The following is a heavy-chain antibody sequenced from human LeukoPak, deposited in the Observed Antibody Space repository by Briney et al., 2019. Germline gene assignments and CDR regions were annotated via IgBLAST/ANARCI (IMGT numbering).Heavy chain of an antibody. D-gene: IGHD3-3*01. CDR3: ARDFAQYGMDV. CDR2: ISAYNGNT. J-gene: IGHJ6*02. Sequence: ASVKVSCKASGYTFTSYGISWVRQAPGQGLEWMGWISAYNGNTNYAQKLQGRVTMTTDTSTSTAYMELSSLRSEDTAVYYCARDFAQYGMDVWGQGTTVTVSS. V-gene: IGHV1-18*01. CDR1: GYTFTSYG.